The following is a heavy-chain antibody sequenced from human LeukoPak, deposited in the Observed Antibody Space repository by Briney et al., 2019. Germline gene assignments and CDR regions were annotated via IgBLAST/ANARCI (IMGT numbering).Heavy chain of an antibody. CDR2: IYTSGST. CDR1: GGSISSGSYY. V-gene: IGHV4-61*02. Sequence: SETLSLTCTVSGGSISSGSYYWSWIRQPAGKGLEWIGRIYTSGSTNYNPSLKSRVTISVDTSKNQFSLKLSSVTAADTAVYYCARDPFSYAFDIWGQGTMVTVSS. J-gene: IGHJ3*02. CDR3: ARDPFSYAFDI.